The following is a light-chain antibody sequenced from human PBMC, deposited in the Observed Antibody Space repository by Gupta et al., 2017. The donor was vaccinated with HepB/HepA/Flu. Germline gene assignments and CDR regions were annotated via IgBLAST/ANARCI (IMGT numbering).Light chain of an antibody. CDR3: RHLNGYPIT. V-gene: IGKV1-9*01. Sequence: DIQLTQSPSFLSASVRDRVTIAWRASQGISSYLAWYQQRPGKALKVLIYRVSVVQSGVPSRFSSCRSRSEFSLVIISMQPPNFPPYFIRHLNGYPITFVDGTKVDIK. CDR2: RVS. CDR1: QGISSY. J-gene: IGKJ3*01.